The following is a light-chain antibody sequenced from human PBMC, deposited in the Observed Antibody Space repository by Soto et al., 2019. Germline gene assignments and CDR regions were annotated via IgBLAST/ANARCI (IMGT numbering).Light chain of an antibody. V-gene: IGLV2-14*01. CDR3: TSFTTSGTHV. Sequence: QSALTQPASVSGSPGQSITLSCTGTSNDVGGYNIVSWYQQRPGKAPKLMIYDVSYRPSGVSNRFSGSKSGNTASLTISGLQAEDEGDYYCTSFTTSGTHVFRPGTKVTVL. J-gene: IGLJ1*01. CDR2: DVS. CDR1: SNDVGGYNI.